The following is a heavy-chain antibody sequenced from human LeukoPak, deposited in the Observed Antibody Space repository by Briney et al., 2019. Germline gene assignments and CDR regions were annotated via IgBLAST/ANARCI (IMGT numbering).Heavy chain of an antibody. J-gene: IGHJ4*02. CDR2: IWHDGSKK. D-gene: IGHD2-2*01. CDR1: GFTFSISA. CDR3: ARDRIQVGYCSSTSCYAGGY. V-gene: IGHV3-33*08. Sequence: GGSLRLSCAASGFTFSISAMRWVRQAPGKGLEWVAAIWHDGSKKWYADSVKGRFTISRDNAKNSLYLQMNSLRAEDTAVYYCARDRIQVGYCSSTSCYAGGYWGQGTLVTVSS.